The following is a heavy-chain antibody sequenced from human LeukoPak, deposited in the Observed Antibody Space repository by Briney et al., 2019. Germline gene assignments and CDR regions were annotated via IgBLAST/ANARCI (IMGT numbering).Heavy chain of an antibody. D-gene: IGHD6-13*01. V-gene: IGHV1-69*13. CDR2: IIPIFGTA. J-gene: IGHJ5*02. CDR1: GGTFSSYA. Sequence: ASVKVSCKASGGTFSSYAISWVRQAPGQGLEWMGGIIPIFGTANYAQKFQGRVTITADESTSTAYMELSSLRSEDTAVYYCARGEQLTHNWFDPRGQGTLVTVSS. CDR3: ARGEQLTHNWFDP.